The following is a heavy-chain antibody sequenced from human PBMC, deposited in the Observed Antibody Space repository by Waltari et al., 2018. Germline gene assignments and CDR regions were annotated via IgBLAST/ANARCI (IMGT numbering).Heavy chain of an antibody. J-gene: IGHJ4*02. Sequence: VESGGGLVQPGGSLRLSCAASGFTFSTYWMSWVRQAPGKGLEWLANIKTNGREKNCVESGKGRFTISRDNAQNSLSLQRSTLGAEDTGRYYCAREWSGSGRGINYWGQGTLVTVSS. CDR3: AREWSGSGRGINY. CDR1: GFTFSTYW. CDR2: IKTNGREK. D-gene: IGHD3-3*01. V-gene: IGHV3-7*01.